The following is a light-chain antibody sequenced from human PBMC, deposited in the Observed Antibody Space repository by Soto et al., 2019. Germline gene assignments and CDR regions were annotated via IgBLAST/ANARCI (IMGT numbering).Light chain of an antibody. Sequence: PGTDGEPVSVAGGSSQSILHINGNTYLSWLQQRPGQPPRLLIYKISNRFFGVPERFSGSGAATDSTLKMSRLEDQDVGVYYCMQATQSPLSFGGGTKGDIK. V-gene: IGKV2-24*01. CDR1: QSILHINGNTY. CDR3: MQATQSPLS. CDR2: KIS. J-gene: IGKJ4*01.